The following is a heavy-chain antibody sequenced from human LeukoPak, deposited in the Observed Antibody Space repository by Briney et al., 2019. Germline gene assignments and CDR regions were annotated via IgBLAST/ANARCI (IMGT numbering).Heavy chain of an antibody. D-gene: IGHD6-19*01. CDR1: GFTFSSYG. CDR2: ISYDGSNK. CDR3: AKDKTSVAGTWGYFDY. J-gene: IGHJ4*02. V-gene: IGHV3-30*18. Sequence: PGRSLRLSCAASGFTFSSYGMHSVRQAPGKGLEWVAVISYDGSNKYYADSVKGRFTISRDNSKNTLYLQMNSLRAEDTAVYYCAKDKTSVAGTWGYFDYWGQGTLVTVSS.